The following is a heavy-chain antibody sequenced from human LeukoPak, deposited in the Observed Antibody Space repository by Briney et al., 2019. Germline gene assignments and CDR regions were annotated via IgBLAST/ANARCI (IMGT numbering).Heavy chain of an antibody. CDR2: ISWNSGSI. CDR3: AKSTSPGHSYSSSWYVPNDAFDI. CDR1: GFTFSSYA. Sequence: GGSLRLSCAASGFTFSSYAMHWVRQAPGKGLEWVSGISWNSGSIGYADSVKGRFTISRDNAKNSLYLQMNSLRAEDTALYYCAKSTSPGHSYSSSWYVPNDAFDIWGQGTMVTVSS. V-gene: IGHV3-9*01. J-gene: IGHJ3*02. D-gene: IGHD6-13*01.